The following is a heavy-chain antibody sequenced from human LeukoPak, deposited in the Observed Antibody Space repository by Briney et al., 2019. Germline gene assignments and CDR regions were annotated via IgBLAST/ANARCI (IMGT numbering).Heavy chain of an antibody. J-gene: IGHJ4*02. CDR1: GFTFSSYA. V-gene: IGHV3-23*01. Sequence: GGSLRLSCAASGFTFSSYAMSWVRQAPGKGLEWVSAISGSGGSTYYADSVKGWFTISRDNSKNTLYLQMNSLRAEDTAVYYCAKTREGYSSGWYGRDYYFDYWGQGTLVTVSS. D-gene: IGHD6-19*01. CDR2: ISGSGGST. CDR3: AKTREGYSSGWYGRDYYFDY.